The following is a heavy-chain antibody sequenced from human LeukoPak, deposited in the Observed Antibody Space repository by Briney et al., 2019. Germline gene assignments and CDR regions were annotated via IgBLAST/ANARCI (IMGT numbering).Heavy chain of an antibody. J-gene: IGHJ4*02. V-gene: IGHV4-34*01. CDR2: INHSGST. CDR1: GGSFSGYY. D-gene: IGHD2-21*02. Sequence: SETLSLTCAVYGGSFSGYYWSWIRQPPGKGLEWIGEINHSGSTNYNTSLKSRVTISVETSKNQFSLKLCSVTAADTAVYYCARGLTYWGQGTLVTVSS. CDR3: ARGLTY.